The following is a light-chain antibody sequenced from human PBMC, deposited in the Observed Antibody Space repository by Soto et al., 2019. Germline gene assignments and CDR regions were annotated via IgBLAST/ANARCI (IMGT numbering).Light chain of an antibody. CDR1: QSVSSSY. Sequence: EIVLTQSPGTLSLSPGERATLSCRASQSVSSSYLAWYQQKPGQAPRLLIYGAASRATGIQDRFSGSGSGTDFTLTISRLEPEDFAVYYCQQYGSSPPLTFGQGTRLEIK. J-gene: IGKJ5*01. CDR3: QQYGSSPPLT. CDR2: GAA. V-gene: IGKV3-20*01.